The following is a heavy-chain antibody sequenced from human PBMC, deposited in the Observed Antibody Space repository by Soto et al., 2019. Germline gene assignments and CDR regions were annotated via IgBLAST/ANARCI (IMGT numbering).Heavy chain of an antibody. V-gene: IGHV1-69*05. CDR1: GGTFSSYA. Sequence: SVKVSCKASGGTFSSYAISWVRQAPGQGLEWMGGIIPIFGTANYAQKLQGRVTMTTDTSTSTAYMELRSLRSDDTAVYYCARDQAITIFGVVSPAPMDVWGKGTTVTVSS. D-gene: IGHD3-3*01. J-gene: IGHJ6*03. CDR2: IIPIFGTA. CDR3: ARDQAITIFGVVSPAPMDV.